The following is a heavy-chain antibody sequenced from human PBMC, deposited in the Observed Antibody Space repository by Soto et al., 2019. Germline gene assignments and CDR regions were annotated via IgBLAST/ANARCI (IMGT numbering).Heavy chain of an antibody. D-gene: IGHD3-16*02. V-gene: IGHV3-11*01. Sequence: QVQLVESGGGLVQPGGSLRLSCAASGFTFSDYYMSWIRQAPGKGLEWGSYISSSGSTIYYADSVKGRFTISRDNAKNSLYLQMNSLRAEDTAVYYCARGPYDYVWGSDPPHFDYWGQGTLVTVSS. CDR1: GFTFSDYY. J-gene: IGHJ4*02. CDR3: ARGPYDYVWGSDPPHFDY. CDR2: ISSSGSTI.